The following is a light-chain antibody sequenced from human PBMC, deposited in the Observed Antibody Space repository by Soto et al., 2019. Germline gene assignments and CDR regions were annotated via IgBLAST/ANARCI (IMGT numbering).Light chain of an antibody. J-gene: IGKJ1*01. V-gene: IGKV1-39*01. CDR1: QNIRSY. Sequence: DVQITQAPASVSACVLERVTITCRASQNIRSYLSWYQQKPGKAPKLLIFETSTLQSGVPSRFTGAGSGTDFTLTISSLQPEDFATYYCQESFYAPPTFGQGTKVDIK. CDR2: ETS. CDR3: QESFYAPPT.